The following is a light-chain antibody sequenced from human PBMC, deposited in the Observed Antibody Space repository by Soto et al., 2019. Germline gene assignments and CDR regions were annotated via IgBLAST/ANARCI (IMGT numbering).Light chain of an antibody. J-gene: IGLJ1*01. Sequence: QFALAQPASVSGSPGQSIAISCAGTSSDIGTYNHVSWYQQHPGKAPQLIIYEDINRPSGLSSRFSGSKSGNTASLTISGLQAEDEADYFCCSYTTSSTLVCGTGTKVTVL. CDR1: SSDIGTYNH. CDR3: CSYTTSSTLV. CDR2: EDI. V-gene: IGLV2-14*01.